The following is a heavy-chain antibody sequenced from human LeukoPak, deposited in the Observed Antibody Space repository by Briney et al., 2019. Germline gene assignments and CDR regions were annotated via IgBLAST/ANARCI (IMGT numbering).Heavy chain of an antibody. J-gene: IGHJ4*02. V-gene: IGHV1-2*02. CDR3: ARAAVAGYGIPPFDY. D-gene: IGHD6-19*01. CDR1: GYTFTGYY. CDR2: INPNSGGT. Sequence: GASVKVSCKASGYTFTGYYMHWVRQAPGQGLEWMGWINPNSGGTNYAQKFQGRVTMTRDTSISTAYMELSRLRSDDTAVYYCARAAVAGYGIPPFDYWGQGTLVTVSS.